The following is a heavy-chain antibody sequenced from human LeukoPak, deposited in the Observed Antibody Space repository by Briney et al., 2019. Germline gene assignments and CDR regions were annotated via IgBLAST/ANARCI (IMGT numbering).Heavy chain of an antibody. CDR3: AKDRKVGATGYYYYYMDV. CDR2: ISGSGGST. CDR1: GFTFSSYA. D-gene: IGHD1-26*01. V-gene: IGHV3-23*01. Sequence: PGGSLRLSCAASGFTFSSYAMSWVRQAPGKGLEWVSAISGSGGSTYYADSVKGRFTISRDNSKNTLYLQMNSLRAEDTAVYYCAKDRKVGATGYYYYYMDVWGKGTTVTVSS. J-gene: IGHJ6*03.